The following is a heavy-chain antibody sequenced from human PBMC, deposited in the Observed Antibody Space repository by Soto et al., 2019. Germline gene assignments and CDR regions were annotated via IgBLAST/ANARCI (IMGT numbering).Heavy chain of an antibody. CDR1: EDTFRNYA. CDR2: IIPIFGTA. Sequence: QVELVQSGAEVKKPGSSVKVSCQASEDTFRNYAISWVRQAPGQGLEWMGGIIPIFGTANYAQKFQGRVTITADTSANTLYLELSSLRSEDPAVYYCASTKYDSSAYYYWYLGLWGRVTLVTVSA. CDR3: ASTKYDSSAYYYWYLGL. J-gene: IGHJ2*01. D-gene: IGHD3-22*01. V-gene: IGHV1-69*06.